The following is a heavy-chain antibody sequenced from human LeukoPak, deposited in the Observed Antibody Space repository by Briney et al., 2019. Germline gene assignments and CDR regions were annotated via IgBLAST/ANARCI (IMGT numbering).Heavy chain of an antibody. CDR3: ARGPITTRSHFDY. J-gene: IGHJ4*02. D-gene: IGHD3-22*01. CDR2: IIPIFATA. CDR1: GGTFSSYA. V-gene: IGHV1-69*13. Sequence: SVKASCKASGGTFSSYAISWVRQAPGQGLEWMGGIIPIFATANYAQKFQGRVTITADESTSTAYMELSSLRSEDTAVYYCARGPITTRSHFDYWGQGTLVTISS.